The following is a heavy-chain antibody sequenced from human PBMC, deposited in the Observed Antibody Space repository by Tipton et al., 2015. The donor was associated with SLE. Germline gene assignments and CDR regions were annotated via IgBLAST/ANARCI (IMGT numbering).Heavy chain of an antibody. V-gene: IGHV4-30-4*01. J-gene: IGHJ3*02. CDR2: IYYSGTT. D-gene: IGHD6-13*01. Sequence: TLSLTCTVSGGSISSGDYYWSWIRQPPGKGLEWIGYIYYSGTTYYNPSLKSRVTISVDTSKNQFSLKLSSVTAADTAVYYCASCETAGNAFDIWGQGTMVTVSS. CDR3: ASCETAGNAFDI. CDR1: GGSISSGDYY.